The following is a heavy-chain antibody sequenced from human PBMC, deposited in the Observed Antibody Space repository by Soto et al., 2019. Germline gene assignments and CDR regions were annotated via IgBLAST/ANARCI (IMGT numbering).Heavy chain of an antibody. CDR2: IDPNIGAT. V-gene: IGHV1-2*02. J-gene: IGHJ6*02. Sequence: QVYLVQSGAEVRRPGASVKVSCTAFGYILTGYSLHWVRQAPGQGLEWMGWIDPNIGATNSAEKFHGRVSMTRDTSISAAYLELGSLRSDDTAVYYCARGYGSSPNMELRFGMDVWGQGTTISVSS. CDR3: ARGYGSSPNMELRFGMDV. D-gene: IGHD5-18*01. CDR1: GYILTGYS.